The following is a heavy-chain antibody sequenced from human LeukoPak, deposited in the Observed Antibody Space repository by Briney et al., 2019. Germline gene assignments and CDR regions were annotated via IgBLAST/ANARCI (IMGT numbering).Heavy chain of an antibody. CDR1: GFTFTDYW. J-gene: IGHJ4*02. CDR3: ARVGTWELQRVFDN. CDR2: INRAGIES. D-gene: IGHD1-26*01. V-gene: IGHV3-7*01. Sequence: PGRSLRLSCAASGFTFTDYWMTWVRQVPGKGLEWVANINRAGIESYYVDSVKGRFTISRDNAEKSLYLQMDSLRVDDTAVYYCARVGTWELQRVFDNWGQGTLVTASS.